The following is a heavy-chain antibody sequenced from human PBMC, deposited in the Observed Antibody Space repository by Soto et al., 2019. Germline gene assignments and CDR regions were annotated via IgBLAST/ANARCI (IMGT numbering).Heavy chain of an antibody. CDR2: ISGSESGDRT. V-gene: IGHV3-23*01. J-gene: IGHJ4*02. CDR3: AKDKYSSGSYVDD. Sequence: GGSLRLSCAASGFTFNTYAMSWVRQHPGKGLEWVTGISGSESGDRTDYADSVKGRFTISRDNSKNTLYLQMNSLRLEDTAVYYWAKDKYSSGSYVDDWGQGTLVTVSS. D-gene: IGHD6-19*01. CDR1: GFTFNTYA.